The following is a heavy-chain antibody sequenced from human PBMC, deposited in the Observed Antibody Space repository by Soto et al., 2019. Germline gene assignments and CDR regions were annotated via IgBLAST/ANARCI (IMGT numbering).Heavy chain of an antibody. J-gene: IGHJ4*02. V-gene: IGHV4-59*08. CDR2: IYYSGTT. CDR3: ARLGGYYQAFDS. CDR1: GGSINPYY. Sequence: QVQLQESGPGLVKPSETLSLTCTVSGGSINPYYWGWIRQPPGKGLEWIGNIYYSGTTNYHPSLNSRVTISLDTSKNQFSLKLSSVTAADTAVYYCARLGGYYQAFDSWGQGTLVTVSS. D-gene: IGHD3-22*01.